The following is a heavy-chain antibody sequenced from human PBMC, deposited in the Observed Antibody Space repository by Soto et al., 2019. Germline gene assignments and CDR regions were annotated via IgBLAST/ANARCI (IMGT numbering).Heavy chain of an antibody. CDR3: AKGGRQWLVTSDFNY. D-gene: IGHD6-19*01. CDR2: VSHDGRKT. V-gene: IGHV3-30*18. J-gene: IGHJ4*02. Sequence: PGGSLRLSCAASGFTFNSYGIRWVRQAPGKGLELVAVVSHDGRKTNYADSVKGRFTISRDSSKNTVSLEMTSLRAEDTAVYYCAKGGRQWLVTSDFNYWGQGALVTVSS. CDR1: GFTFNSYG.